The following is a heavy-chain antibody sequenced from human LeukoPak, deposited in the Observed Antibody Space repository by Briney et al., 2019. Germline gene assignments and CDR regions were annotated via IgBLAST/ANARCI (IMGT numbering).Heavy chain of an antibody. J-gene: IGHJ4*02. CDR3: AKVVYSSSWYEFDY. V-gene: IGHV3-13*01. D-gene: IGHD6-13*01. Sequence: GGSLRLSCAASGFTFSSYDMHWVRQATGKGLEWVSAIGTAGDTYYPGSVKGRFTISRDNSKNTLYLQMNSLRAEDTAVYYCAKVVYSSSWYEFDYWGQGTLVTVSS. CDR1: GFTFSSYD. CDR2: IGTAGDT.